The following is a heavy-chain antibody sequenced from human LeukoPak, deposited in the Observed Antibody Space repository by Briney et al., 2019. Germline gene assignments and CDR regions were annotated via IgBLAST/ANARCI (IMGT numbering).Heavy chain of an antibody. Sequence: GGSLRLSCAASGFTVSSNYMSWVRQAPGKGLEWVSVIYSGGSTYYADSVKGRFTISRDNSKNTLCLQMNSLRAEDTAVYYCASDGDYEYVGAFDIWGQGTMVTVSS. CDR1: GFTVSSNY. D-gene: IGHD4-17*01. CDR3: ASDGDYEYVGAFDI. V-gene: IGHV3-66*02. CDR2: IYSGGST. J-gene: IGHJ3*02.